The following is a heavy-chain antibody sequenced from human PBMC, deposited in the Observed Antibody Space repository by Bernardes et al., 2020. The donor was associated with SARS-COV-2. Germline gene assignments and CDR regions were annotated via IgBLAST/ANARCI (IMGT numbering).Heavy chain of an antibody. CDR2: ISGSSSYR. D-gene: IGHD3-10*01. CDR3: ARDRGRAPLMYWHFDL. J-gene: IGHJ2*01. CDR1: AFTFGDHS. V-gene: IGHV3-21*06. Sequence: VWSLSLSCEASAFTFGDHSMNWVRQVPGKGLEWVSSISGSSSYRYYADSVRGRFTISRDNAKNSLFLQMNSLRVDDTAVYYCARDRGRAPLMYWHFDLWGRGTLVTVSS.